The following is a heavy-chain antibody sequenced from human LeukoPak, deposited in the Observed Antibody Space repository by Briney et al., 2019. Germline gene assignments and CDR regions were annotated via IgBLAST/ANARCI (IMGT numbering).Heavy chain of an antibody. D-gene: IGHD6-13*01. J-gene: IGHJ5*02. Sequence: SETLSLTCTVSGGSISSYYWSWIRQPPGKGLEWIGYIYYSGSTNYNPSLKSRVTISVDTSKNQFSLKLSSVTAADTAVYYCAKLLLVGGGWFDPAGQDPLVNVFS. CDR2: IYYSGST. CDR1: GGSISSYY. V-gene: IGHV4-59*01. CDR3: AKLLLVGGGWFDP.